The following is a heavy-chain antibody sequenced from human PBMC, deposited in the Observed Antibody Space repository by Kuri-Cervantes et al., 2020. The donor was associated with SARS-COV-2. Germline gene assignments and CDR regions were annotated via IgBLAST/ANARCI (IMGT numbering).Heavy chain of an antibody. D-gene: IGHD4-17*01. CDR3: AREEAYGDYGWLDY. Sequence: GGSLRLSCAASGFTFSSYSMNWVRQAPGKGLEWVSSISSSSSYIYYADSVKGRFTISRDNAKNSLYLQMNSLRAEDTAVYYCAREEAYGDYGWLDYWGQGTLVTVSS. J-gene: IGHJ4*02. CDR2: ISSSSSYI. CDR1: GFTFSSYS. V-gene: IGHV3-21*01.